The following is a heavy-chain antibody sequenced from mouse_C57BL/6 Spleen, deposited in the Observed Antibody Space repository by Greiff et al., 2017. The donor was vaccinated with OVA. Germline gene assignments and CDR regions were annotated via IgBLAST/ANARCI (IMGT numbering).Heavy chain of an antibody. CDR1: GYTFTSYW. CDR2: IDPSDSET. D-gene: IGHD2-4*01. Sequence: QVQLQQPGAELVRPGSSVKLSCKASGYTFTSYWMHWVKQRPIQGLEWIGNIDPSDSETHYNQKFKDKATLTVDKSSSTAYMQLNSLTSEDSADYYCDCSYDYDEETWFAYWGQGTLVTVSA. CDR3: DCSYDYDEETWFAY. J-gene: IGHJ3*01. V-gene: IGHV1-52*01.